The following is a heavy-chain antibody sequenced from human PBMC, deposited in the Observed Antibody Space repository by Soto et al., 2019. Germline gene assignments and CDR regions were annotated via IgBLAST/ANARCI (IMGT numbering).Heavy chain of an antibody. V-gene: IGHV3-21*01. J-gene: IGHJ4*02. CDR1: GFTFSSYS. CDR2: ISSIGIYI. D-gene: IGHD6-13*01. Sequence: VVSLRISCAASGFTFSSYSMNWVRQAPGKGLEWVSSISSIGIYIYYADSLKGRFTISRDNAKNSLYLQINSLRAEDTAVYYCARDIEAHPRVCYFDNWGPGTLFTVSS. CDR3: ARDIEAHPRVCYFDN.